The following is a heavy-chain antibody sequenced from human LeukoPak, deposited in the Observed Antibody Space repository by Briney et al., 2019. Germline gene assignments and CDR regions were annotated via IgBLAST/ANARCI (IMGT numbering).Heavy chain of an antibody. V-gene: IGHV3-48*04. Sequence: GGSLRLSCAASGFTFSTYSMNWVRQAPGKGLEWVSYISSSGSTMYYADSVKGRFTISRDNAKNSLSLQMNSLRAEDTAVYYCARSPAGANYYLDVWGKGTTVTISS. CDR1: GFTFSTYS. J-gene: IGHJ6*03. D-gene: IGHD1-14*01. CDR2: ISSSGSTM. CDR3: ARSPAGANYYLDV.